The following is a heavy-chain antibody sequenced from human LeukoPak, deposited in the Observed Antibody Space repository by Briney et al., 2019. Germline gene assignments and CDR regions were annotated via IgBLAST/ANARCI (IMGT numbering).Heavy chain of an antibody. CDR2: IKQDGSEK. J-gene: IGHJ4*02. Sequence: GGSLRLSCAASGFTVSSYYMSCVRQAPGKGLEWVANIKQDGSEKYYVDSVKGRFTISRDNAKNSLYLQMNSLRAEDTAVYYCARVSPNTVTTLRYFDYWGQGTLVTVSS. CDR3: ARVSPNTVTTLRYFDY. V-gene: IGHV3-7*01. D-gene: IGHD4-17*01. CDR1: GFTVSSYY.